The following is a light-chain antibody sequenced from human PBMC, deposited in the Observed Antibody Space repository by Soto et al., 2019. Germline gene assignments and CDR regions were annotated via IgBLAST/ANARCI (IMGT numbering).Light chain of an antibody. CDR2: AAS. CDR3: QKYNTVPRT. J-gene: IGKJ1*01. V-gene: IGKV1-27*01. CDR1: QGISHF. Sequence: DIQMTQSPSSLSASVGDRVTITCRASQGISHFLAWYQQKPGKVPKLLIYAASILQSGVPPRFSGSGSGTEFTLTTSSLQPEDVATYYCQKYNTVPRTFGQGTKVEI.